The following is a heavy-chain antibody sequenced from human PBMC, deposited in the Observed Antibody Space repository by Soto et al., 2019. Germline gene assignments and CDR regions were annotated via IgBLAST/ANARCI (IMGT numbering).Heavy chain of an antibody. V-gene: IGHV3-30-3*01. J-gene: IGHJ4*02. CDR2: ISYDGSNK. CDR3: ARDKRDLRFLAWSYYFDY. CDR1: GFTFSSCA. Sequence: PGGSLRLSCAASGFTFSSCAMHWVRQAPGKGLEWVAVISYDGSNKYYADSVKGRFTVSRDNSKNTLYLQVNSLRAEDTAAYYCARDKRDLRFLAWSYYFDYWGQGTLVTVSS. D-gene: IGHD3-3*01.